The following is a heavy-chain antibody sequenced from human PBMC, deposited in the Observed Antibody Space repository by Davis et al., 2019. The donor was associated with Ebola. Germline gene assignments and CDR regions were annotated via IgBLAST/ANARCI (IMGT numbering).Heavy chain of an antibody. D-gene: IGHD3-9*01. CDR3: ARVVAYDILTGYSEYFQH. Sequence: ASVKVSCKASGYTFTGYYMHWVRQAPGQGLEWMGRINPNSGGTNYAQKFQGRVTMTRDTSISTAYMGLSRLRSDDTAVYYCARVVAYDILTGYSEYFQHWGQGTLVTVSS. V-gene: IGHV1-2*06. CDR1: GYTFTGYY. J-gene: IGHJ1*01. CDR2: INPNSGGT.